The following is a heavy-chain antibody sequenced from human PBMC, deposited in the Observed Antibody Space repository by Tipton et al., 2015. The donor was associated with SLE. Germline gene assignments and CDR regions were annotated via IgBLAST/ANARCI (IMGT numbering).Heavy chain of an antibody. CDR1: GGSISSDRYF. CDR2: ICASGAT. D-gene: IGHD5-24*01. J-gene: IGHJ2*01. CDR3: ARDPLAVGDGEALDL. V-gene: IGHV4-61*02. Sequence: TLSLTCTVSGGSISSDRYFWSWIRQPAGKGLEWIGRICASGATNYNPPFKSRLTISIDTSKNYFPLNLSSVTAADTAVYFCARDPLAVGDGEALDLWGRGTLVTVSS.